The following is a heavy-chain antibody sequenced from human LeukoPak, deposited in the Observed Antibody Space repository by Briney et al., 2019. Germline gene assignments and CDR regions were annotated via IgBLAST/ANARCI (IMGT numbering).Heavy chain of an antibody. J-gene: IGHJ4*02. D-gene: IGHD6-13*01. Sequence: SSETLSLTCAVYGGSFSGYYWSWLRQPPGKGLEWIGEINHSGSTNYNPSLKSRVTISVDTSKNQFSLKLSSVTAADTAVYYCARGPGLAAAGTGFDYWGQGTLVTVSS. CDR3: ARGPGLAAAGTGFDY. V-gene: IGHV4-34*01. CDR1: GGSFSGYY. CDR2: INHSGST.